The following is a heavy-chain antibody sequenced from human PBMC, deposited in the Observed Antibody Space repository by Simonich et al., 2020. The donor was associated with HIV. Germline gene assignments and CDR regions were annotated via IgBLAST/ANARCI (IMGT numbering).Heavy chain of an antibody. J-gene: IGHJ6*02. V-gene: IGHV3-48*03. CDR2: ISSSGSTK. CDR1: GFTFSSYE. CDR3: AGDSENNWNDAPHGMDV. Sequence: EVQLVESGGGLVQPGGSLRLSCAASGFTFSSYEMNWVGQAPGKGLEWVSYISSSGSTKNYAYSVKGRFTNSRDNAKNSLYRQRNNLRAEDTAVYHCAGDSENNWNDAPHGMDVWGQGTTVTVSS. D-gene: IGHD1-1*01.